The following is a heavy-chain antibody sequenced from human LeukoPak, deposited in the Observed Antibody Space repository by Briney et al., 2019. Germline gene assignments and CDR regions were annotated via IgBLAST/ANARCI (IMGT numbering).Heavy chain of an antibody. V-gene: IGHV3-30-3*01. Sequence: GGSLRLSCAASGFTFSSHAMHWVRQAPGKGLEWVSIMSSDGSNKYYADSVKGRFTISRDNSKNTLYLQINSLRVEDTAIYYCVRDDNIVVVTAIDYWGQGTLVTISS. D-gene: IGHD2-21*02. J-gene: IGHJ4*02. CDR3: VRDDNIVVVTAIDY. CDR1: GFTFSSHA. CDR2: MSSDGSNK.